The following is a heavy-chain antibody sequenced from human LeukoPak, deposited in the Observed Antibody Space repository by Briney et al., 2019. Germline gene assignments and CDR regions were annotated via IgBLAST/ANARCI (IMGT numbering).Heavy chain of an antibody. V-gene: IGHV3-64D*09. CDR3: VKAGCSSTSCYGNY. Sequence: GGSLRLSCSASGFTFSDYAIHWVRQAPGKGLEYVSGIISNRGSTYYADSVKGRFTISRDNSKNALYLQMSSLRAEDTAVYYCVKAGCSSTSCYGNYWGQGTLVT. CDR2: IISNRGST. J-gene: IGHJ4*02. CDR1: GFTFSDYA. D-gene: IGHD2-2*01.